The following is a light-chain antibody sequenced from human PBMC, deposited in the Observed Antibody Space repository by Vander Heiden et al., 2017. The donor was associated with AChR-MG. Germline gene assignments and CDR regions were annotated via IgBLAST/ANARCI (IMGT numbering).Light chain of an antibody. J-gene: IGKJ5*01. CDR1: QSSSSW. CDR3: QQYKSYSIT. Sequence: DIQMTQSPSTLSASVGDRVTITCRASQSSSSWLAWYQQKPGKAPKLLIYKASSLESGVPSRFSGSGSGTEFTLTISSLQPDDFATYYCQQYKSYSITFGQGTRLEIK. CDR2: KAS. V-gene: IGKV1-5*03.